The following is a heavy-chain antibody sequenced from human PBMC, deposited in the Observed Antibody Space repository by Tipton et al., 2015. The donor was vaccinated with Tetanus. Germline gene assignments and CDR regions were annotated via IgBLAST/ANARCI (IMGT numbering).Heavy chain of an antibody. J-gene: IGHJ5*02. V-gene: IGHV3-23*01. CDR2: ISGGGDNT. Sequence: SLRLSCAASGFTFSKKAMAWVRQAPGRGLEWVSGISGGGDNTHYAESMKGRFTISRDNSKNTLYLQMNDLRAEDTAVYYCARGAPVNWFDPCGQGTLVTVSS. CDR1: GFTFSKKA. CDR3: ARGAPVNWFDP.